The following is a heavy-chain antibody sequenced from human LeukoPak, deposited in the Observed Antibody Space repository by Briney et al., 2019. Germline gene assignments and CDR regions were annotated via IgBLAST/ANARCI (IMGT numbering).Heavy chain of an antibody. V-gene: IGHV3-23*01. CDR2: ISVSGNT. D-gene: IGHD2-15*01. Sequence: GGSLRLSCAASGFTLSSYAMSWVRQGPGKGLEWVSAISVSGNTHHADSVKGRFTISRDSSKNTLYLQMNSLRAGDAAVYYCAKAPVTTCSGAYCYPFDYWSQGTLVTVSS. CDR1: GFTLSSYA. CDR3: AKAPVTTCSGAYCYPFDY. J-gene: IGHJ4*02.